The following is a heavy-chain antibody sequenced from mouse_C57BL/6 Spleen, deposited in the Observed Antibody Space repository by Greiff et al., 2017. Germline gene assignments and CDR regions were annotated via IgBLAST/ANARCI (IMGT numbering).Heavy chain of an antibody. Sequence: QVQLQPGAELVKPGASVKMSCKASGYTFTSYWITWVKQRPGQGLEWIGDIYPGSGSTNYNEKFKSKATLTVDTSSSTAYMQLSSLTSEDSAVYYCAREHWEVYYFDYWGQGTTLTVSS. D-gene: IGHD4-1*01. CDR2: IYPGSGST. J-gene: IGHJ2*01. CDR1: GYTFTSYW. V-gene: IGHV1-55*01. CDR3: AREHWEVYYFDY.